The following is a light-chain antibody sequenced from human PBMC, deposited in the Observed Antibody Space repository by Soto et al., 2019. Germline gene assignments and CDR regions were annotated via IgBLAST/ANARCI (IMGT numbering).Light chain of an antibody. CDR1: NSNLGAGYD. CDR2: GNR. V-gene: IGLV1-40*01. Sequence: QAVVTQPPSVSGAPGQRVTISCTGNNSNLGAGYDVHWYQQLPGAAPKLVIFGNRNRPSGVPERFSGSKSGTSASLAITRLQAEDEADYYCQAYDYSLTAFVFGGGTKLTVL. CDR3: QAYDYSLTAFV. J-gene: IGLJ3*02.